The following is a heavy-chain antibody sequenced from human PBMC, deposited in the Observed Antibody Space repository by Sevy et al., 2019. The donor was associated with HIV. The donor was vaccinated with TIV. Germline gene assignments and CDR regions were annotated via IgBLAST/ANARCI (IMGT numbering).Heavy chain of an antibody. J-gene: IGHJ4*02. Sequence: ATVKVSCKASGYTFTDNYLHWVRQAPGQGLEWMGRINPISGGTKYAQKFQDRVTMTRDTSISTAYMEMSRLRFDDTALYYCAREGGATYYGLLDSWGQGSLVTVSS. CDR2: INPISGGT. CDR3: AREGGATYYGLLDS. V-gene: IGHV1-2*06. CDR1: GYTFTDNY. D-gene: IGHD1-26*01.